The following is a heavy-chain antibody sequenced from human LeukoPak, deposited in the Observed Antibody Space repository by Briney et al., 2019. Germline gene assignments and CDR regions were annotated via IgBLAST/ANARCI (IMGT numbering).Heavy chain of an antibody. J-gene: IGHJ4*02. V-gene: IGHV3-21*01. D-gene: IGHD3-16*02. Sequence: GGSLRLSCAASGFTFSSYSMNWVRQAPGKGLEWVSSISSSSSSYIYYADSVKGRFTISRDNAKNSLYLQMNSLRAEDTAVYYCAVLRSYRSFPPADYWGQGTLVTVSS. CDR3: AVLRSYRSFPPADY. CDR1: GFTFSSYS. CDR2: ISSSSSSYI.